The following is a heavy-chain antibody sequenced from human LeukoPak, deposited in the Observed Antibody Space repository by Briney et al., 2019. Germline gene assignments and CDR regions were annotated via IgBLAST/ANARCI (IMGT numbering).Heavy chain of an antibody. Sequence: SETLSLTCAVYGGSFSGYYWSWLRQPPGKGLEWIGEINHSGSTNYNPSLKSRVTISEDTSKNQFSLKLSSVTAADTAVYYCAREVGYYDNCYFDLWGRGTLVTVSS. CDR3: AREVGYYDNCYFDL. V-gene: IGHV4-34*01. D-gene: IGHD3-22*01. CDR1: GGSFSGYY. CDR2: INHSGST. J-gene: IGHJ2*01.